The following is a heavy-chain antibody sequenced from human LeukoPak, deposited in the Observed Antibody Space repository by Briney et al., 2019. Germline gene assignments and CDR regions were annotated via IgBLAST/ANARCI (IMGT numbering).Heavy chain of an antibody. CDR3: ARATSYAVAVNFDY. D-gene: IGHD6-19*01. Sequence: SETLSLTCTVSGGSISSGGYYWSWIRQHPGKGLEWIGYIYYSGSTYYNPSLKSRVTISVDTSKNQFSLKLSSVTAADTAVYYCARATSYAVAVNFDYWGQGTLVTVSS. CDR1: GGSISSGGYY. V-gene: IGHV4-31*03. CDR2: IYYSGST. J-gene: IGHJ4*02.